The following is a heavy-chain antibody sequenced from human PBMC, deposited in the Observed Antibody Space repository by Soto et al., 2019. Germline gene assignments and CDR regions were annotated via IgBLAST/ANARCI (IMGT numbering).Heavy chain of an antibody. CDR1: GFTFSSYA. CDR2: ISGSGSKT. D-gene: IGHD3-16*01. CDR3: ARGSLNYYDSSWPFDP. J-gene: IGHJ5*02. V-gene: IGHV3-23*01. Sequence: EVQLLESGGGLVQPGGSLRLSCAASGFTFSSYAMSWVRQAPGKGLEWVSTISGSGSKTYYADSVKGRFTISKDNSKSTLNLQMNCLRAEDTAVYYCARGSLNYYDSSWPFDPWGQGTLVTVSS.